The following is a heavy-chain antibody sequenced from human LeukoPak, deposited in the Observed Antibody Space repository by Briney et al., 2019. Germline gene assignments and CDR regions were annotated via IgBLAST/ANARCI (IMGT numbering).Heavy chain of an antibody. CDR3: TRIRGYSAYDFNY. CDR2: IKSKTDGVTT. D-gene: IGHD5-12*01. V-gene: IGHV3-15*01. Sequence: GGSLRLSCVASGFTFNKAWMSWVRQASGKGLEWVGRIKSKTDGVTTDYAAPVKGRFTISKDDSKNTLFLQMNSLKPEDTAVYYCTRIRGYSAYDFNYWGPGTLVTVSS. J-gene: IGHJ4*02. CDR1: GFTFNKAW.